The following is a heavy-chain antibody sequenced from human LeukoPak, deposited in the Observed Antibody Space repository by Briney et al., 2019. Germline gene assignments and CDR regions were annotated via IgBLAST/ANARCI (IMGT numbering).Heavy chain of an antibody. V-gene: IGHV3-23*01. CDR3: AKGPLVRGSYQGAFDI. CDR2: ISGSGGST. J-gene: IGHJ3*02. D-gene: IGHD1-26*01. CDR1: GFTVSSNY. Sequence: QTGGSLRLSCAASGFTVSSNYISWVRQAPGKGLEWVSTISGSGGSTYYADSVKGRFTISRDNSKNTLYLQMNSLRVEDTAVYYCAKGPLVRGSYQGAFDIWGQGTMVTVSS.